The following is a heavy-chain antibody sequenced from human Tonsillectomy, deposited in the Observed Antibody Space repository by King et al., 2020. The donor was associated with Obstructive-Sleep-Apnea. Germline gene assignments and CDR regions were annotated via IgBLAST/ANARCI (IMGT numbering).Heavy chain of an antibody. CDR2: ISYDGRNK. J-gene: IGHJ4*02. V-gene: IGHV3-30*04. D-gene: IGHD3-22*01. CDR1: GFTFSSYA. Sequence: VQLVESGGGVVQPGRSLRLSCAASGFTFSSYAMHWVRQAPGKGLEWVAVISYDGRNKYYADSVKGRFTNSRDNSKNTLYLQMNSLRAEDTAVYYCARDSSGSHFDYWGQGTLVTVSS. CDR3: ARDSSGSHFDY.